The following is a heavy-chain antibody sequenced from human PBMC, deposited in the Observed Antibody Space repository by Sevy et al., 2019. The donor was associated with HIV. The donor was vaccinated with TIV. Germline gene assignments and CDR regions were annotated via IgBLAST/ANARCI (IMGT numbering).Heavy chain of an antibody. D-gene: IGHD1-1*01. J-gene: IGHJ4*02. Sequence: SETLSLTCSVSGGSISSYFWTWVRQSPGKGLEWIGNIYFTGNTDYSPTLKSRVSLSLDTSKSQFSLTLNSVTDADTAVYYCARDSTTRPRVLDYWGQGTLVTVSS. V-gene: IGHV4-59*01. CDR1: GGSISSYF. CDR2: IYFTGNT. CDR3: ARDSTTRPRVLDY.